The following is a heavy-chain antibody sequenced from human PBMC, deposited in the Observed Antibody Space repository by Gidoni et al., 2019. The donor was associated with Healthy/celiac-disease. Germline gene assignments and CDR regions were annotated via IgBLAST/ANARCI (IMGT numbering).Heavy chain of an antibody. CDR3: ARKVYGNWYFDL. Sequence: EVQLVESGGGLVQTGGSLSLSCAASGFTFSSYDMHWVRQATGKGLEWFSAIGTAGDTYYPGSVKGRFTISRDNAKNSLYLQMNSLRAGDTAVYYCARKVYGNWYFDLWGRGTLVTVSS. J-gene: IGHJ2*01. CDR2: IGTAGDT. CDR1: GFTFSSYD. V-gene: IGHV3-13*01. D-gene: IGHD4-17*01.